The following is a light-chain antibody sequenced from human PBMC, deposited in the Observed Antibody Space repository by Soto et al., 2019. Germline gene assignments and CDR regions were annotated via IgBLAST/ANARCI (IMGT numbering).Light chain of an antibody. CDR3: QQYGSSPPYT. J-gene: IGKJ2*01. V-gene: IGKV3-20*01. CDR2: GSS. CDR1: QSVSSY. Sequence: EIVLTQSPATLSLSPGERATLSCRASQSVSSYLAWYQQKPGQSPRLLIYGSSDRATGIPDRFSGSGSGTDFTLTISRVEPEDFAVYYCQQYGSSPPYTFGQGTKLEIK.